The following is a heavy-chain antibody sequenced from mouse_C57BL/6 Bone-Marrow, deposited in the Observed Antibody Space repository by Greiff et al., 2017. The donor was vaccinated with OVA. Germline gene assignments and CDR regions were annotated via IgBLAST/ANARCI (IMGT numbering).Heavy chain of an antibody. CDR2: IYPEDGEP. CDR3: AKIPFITTVVAGDFDV. J-gene: IGHJ1*03. CDR1: GFNIKDYY. V-gene: IGHV14-2*01. D-gene: IGHD1-1*01. Sequence: EVQLQQSGAELVKPGASVKLSCTASGFNIKDYYMHWVKQRTEQGLEWIGRIYPEDGEPKYAPKFQGKATITADTSSNTAYLQLSSLTSEDTAVYYCAKIPFITTVVAGDFDVWGTGTTVTVSS.